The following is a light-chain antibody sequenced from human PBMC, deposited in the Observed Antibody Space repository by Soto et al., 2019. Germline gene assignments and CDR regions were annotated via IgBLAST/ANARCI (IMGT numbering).Light chain of an antibody. CDR2: DAF. CDR1: QSVSSF. Sequence: EIVLTQSPATLSLSPGERATLSCRASQSVSSFLTWFQQKPGQAHRLLIYDAFNMDTGVPARFSGSGSGTDFTLTISSLEPEDFAVYYWQQRSNWPLTFGGGTKVEIK. V-gene: IGKV3-11*01. J-gene: IGKJ4*01. CDR3: QQRSNWPLT.